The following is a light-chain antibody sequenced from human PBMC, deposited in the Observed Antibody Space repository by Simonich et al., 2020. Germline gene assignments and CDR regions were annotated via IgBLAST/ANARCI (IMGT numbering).Light chain of an antibody. V-gene: IGLV2-14*03. CDR1: SIDVGGYNF. Sequence: QSALTQPASVSGSPGQSITISCTGTSIDVGGYNFVSWYQQHPGKAPKLMIYDVSNRPSGLSNRFSGSKSGNTASLTISGLQAEDEADYYCSSYTSSSTVVFGGGTKLTVL. CDR2: DVS. CDR3: SSYTSSSTVV. J-gene: IGLJ2*01.